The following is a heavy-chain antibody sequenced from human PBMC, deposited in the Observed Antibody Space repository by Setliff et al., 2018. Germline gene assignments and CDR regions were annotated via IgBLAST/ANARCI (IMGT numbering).Heavy chain of an antibody. CDR1: GYNFTNYD. D-gene: IGHD5-12*01. CDR2: MNPNNGNT. CDR3: ARDAWGYDRFYYYYYMDV. V-gene: IGHV1-8*02. J-gene: IGHJ6*03. Sequence: AASVKVSCKTSGYNFTNYDINWVRQATGQGLEWLGWMNPNNGNTGYAQKFQGRVTMTRDTSISTAYMELSRLRSDDTAVYSCARDAWGYDRFYYYYYMDVWGKGTTVTVSS.